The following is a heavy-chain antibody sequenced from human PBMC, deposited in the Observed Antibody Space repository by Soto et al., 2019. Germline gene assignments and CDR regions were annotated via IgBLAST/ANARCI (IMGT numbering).Heavy chain of an antibody. CDR3: ARDPVQLERSYYFDY. Sequence: SGGSLRLSCAASGFTFSSYSMNWVRQAPGKGLEWVSSISSSSSYIYYADSVKGRFTISRDNAKNSLYLQMNSLRAEDTAVYYCARDPVQLERSYYFDYWGQGTLVTVSS. V-gene: IGHV3-21*01. J-gene: IGHJ4*02. CDR2: ISSSSSYI. CDR1: GFTFSSYS. D-gene: IGHD1-1*01.